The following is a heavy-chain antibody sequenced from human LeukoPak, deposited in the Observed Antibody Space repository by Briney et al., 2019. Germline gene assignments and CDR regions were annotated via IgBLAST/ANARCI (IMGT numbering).Heavy chain of an antibody. CDR3: TRSEPPYPFDS. CDR2: INHSGST. V-gene: IGHV4-34*01. J-gene: IGHJ4*02. Sequence: SETLSLTCAVYGGSFSGNYSSWIRQPPGKNLKWIGEINHSGSTNYNPSLKSRVTISLDTSKNQFSLKLHSVTAADTAVYYCTRSEPPYPFDSWGQGTLVTVSS. CDR1: GGSFSGNY.